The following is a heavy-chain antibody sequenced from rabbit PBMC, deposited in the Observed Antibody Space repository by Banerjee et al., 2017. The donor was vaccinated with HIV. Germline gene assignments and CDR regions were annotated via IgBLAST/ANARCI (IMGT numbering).Heavy chain of an antibody. CDR1: GFTISSGYD. V-gene: IGHV1S45*01. CDR2: IYAGSSGST. CDR3: ARDLAGVIGWNFGL. Sequence: QEQLEESGGDLVKPEGSLTLTCTASGFTISSGYDMCWVRQAPGKGLEWIACIYAGSSGSTYYASWVNGRFTIARTSSTTVTLQMTSLTAADTATYFCARDLAGVIGWNFGLWGQGTLVTVS. D-gene: IGHD4-1*01. J-gene: IGHJ3*01.